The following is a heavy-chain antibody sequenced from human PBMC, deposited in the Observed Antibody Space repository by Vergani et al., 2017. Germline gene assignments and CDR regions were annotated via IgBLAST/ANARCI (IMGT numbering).Heavy chain of an antibody. V-gene: IGHV3-23*01. Sequence: EVQLLESGGGLVQPGGSLRLSCAASGFTFSSYAMSWVRQAPGKGLEWVSAISGSGGSTYYADSVKGRFTISRDNSKNTLYLQMNSLRAEDTAVYYCAKGDISFGGVIAPFPYWGQGTLVTVSS. CDR3: AKGDISFGGVIAPFPY. D-gene: IGHD3-16*02. CDR2: ISGSGGST. CDR1: GFTFSSYA. J-gene: IGHJ4*02.